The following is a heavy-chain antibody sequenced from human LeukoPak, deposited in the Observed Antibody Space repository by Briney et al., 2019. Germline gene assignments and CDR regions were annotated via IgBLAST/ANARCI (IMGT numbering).Heavy chain of an antibody. Sequence: APVKVSCKASGYTFTGYYMHWVRQAPGQGLEWMGWINPNSGGTNYAQKFQGWVTMTRDTSISTAYMELSRLRSDDTAVYYCARALSLWSGYSYYYYGMDVWGQGTTVTVSS. J-gene: IGHJ6*02. CDR2: INPNSGGT. CDR3: ARALSLWSGYSYYYYGMDV. D-gene: IGHD3-3*01. V-gene: IGHV1-2*04. CDR1: GYTFTGYY.